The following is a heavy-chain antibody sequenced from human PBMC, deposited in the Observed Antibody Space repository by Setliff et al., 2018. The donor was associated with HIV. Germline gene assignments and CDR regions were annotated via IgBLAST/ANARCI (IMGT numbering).Heavy chain of an antibody. CDR1: GGSISSNSSY. CDR2: VFYSGST. Sequence: PSETLSLTCTVSGGSISSNSSYWGWIRQPPGKGLEWIGSVFYSGSTYYNPSLKSRVTISVYPSKNQFSLKVTSVIVADTAAYYCARAPHVWESHRKFYHFFHKWGQGTLVT. D-gene: IGHD1-26*01. V-gene: IGHV4-39*01. CDR3: ARAPHVWESHRKFYHFFHK. J-gene: IGHJ4*02.